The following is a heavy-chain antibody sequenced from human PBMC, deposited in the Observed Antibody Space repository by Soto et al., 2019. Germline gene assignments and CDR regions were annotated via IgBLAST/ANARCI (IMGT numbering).Heavy chain of an antibody. CDR2: INPSGGST. CDR3: AKDLEWLVPSWWFDP. D-gene: IGHD6-19*01. CDR1: GYTFTSYY. J-gene: IGHJ5*02. V-gene: IGHV1-46*01. Sequence: ASVKVSCKASGYTFTSYYMHWVRQAPGQGLEWMGIINPSGGSTSYAQKFQGRVTMTRDTSTSTVYMELSSLRSEDTAVYYCAKDLEWLVPSWWFDPWGQGTLVTVSS.